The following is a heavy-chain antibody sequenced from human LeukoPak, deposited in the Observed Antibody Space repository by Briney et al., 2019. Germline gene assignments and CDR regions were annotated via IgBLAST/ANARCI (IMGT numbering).Heavy chain of an antibody. Sequence: GGSLRLSCAASGFTFGNYWMSWVRQAPGKGLEWVSAISGSGGSTYYADSVKGRFTISRDNSKNTLYLQMNSLRAEDTAVYYCAKDRGITGTTYDAFDIWGQGTMVTVSS. CDR1: GFTFGNYW. CDR2: ISGSGGST. CDR3: AKDRGITGTTYDAFDI. J-gene: IGHJ3*02. V-gene: IGHV3-23*01. D-gene: IGHD1-20*01.